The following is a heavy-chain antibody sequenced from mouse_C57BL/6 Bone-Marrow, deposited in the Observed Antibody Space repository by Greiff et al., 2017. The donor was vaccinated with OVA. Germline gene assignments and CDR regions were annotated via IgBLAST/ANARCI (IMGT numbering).Heavy chain of an antibody. CDR3: ARASNYDYLDY. Sequence: VQLVESGPGLVQPSQSLSITCTVSGFSLTSYGVHWVRQSPGKGLEWLGVIWSGGSTDYNAAFISRLSISKDNSKSQVFFKRNSLQADDTAIYYCARASNYDYLDYWGQGTTLTVSS. CDR1: GFSLTSYG. D-gene: IGHD2-5*01. V-gene: IGHV2-2*01. J-gene: IGHJ2*01. CDR2: IWSGGST.